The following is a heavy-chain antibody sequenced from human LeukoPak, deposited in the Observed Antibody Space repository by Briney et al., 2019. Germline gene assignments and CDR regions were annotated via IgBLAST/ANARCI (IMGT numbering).Heavy chain of an antibody. CDR2: IYSSGEI. J-gene: IGHJ6*02. D-gene: IGHD1-26*01. CDR3: ARDQKWEVQEDNFIYYYYGMDV. Sequence: GRSLRLSCAASGFSVGDNYMSWVRQAPGKGLEWVSVIYSSGEIYYIESVEGRFTISRDNSKNILYLQTNTLRAEDTAVYYCARDQKWEVQEDNFIYYYYGMDVWGPGTTVTVSS. V-gene: IGHV3-53*01. CDR1: GFSVGDNY.